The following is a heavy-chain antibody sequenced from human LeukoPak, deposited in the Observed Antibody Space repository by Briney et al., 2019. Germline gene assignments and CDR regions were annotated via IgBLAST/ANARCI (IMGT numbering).Heavy chain of an antibody. CDR1: GGTFSSYT. V-gene: IGHV1-69*02. J-gene: IGHJ4*02. D-gene: IGHD6-19*01. CDR2: IIPILGIA. Sequence: SVKVSCKASGGTFSSYTISWVRQAPGQGLEWMGRIIPILGIANYAQKFQGRVTITADKSTSTAYMELSSLRSEDTAVYYCARTPKDHSSGWYGGEPPQTSLGYWGQGTLVTVSS. CDR3: ARTPKDHSSGWYGGEPPQTSLGY.